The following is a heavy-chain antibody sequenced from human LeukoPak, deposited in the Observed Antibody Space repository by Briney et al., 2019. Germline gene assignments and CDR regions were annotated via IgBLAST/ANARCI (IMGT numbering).Heavy chain of an antibody. J-gene: IGHJ4*02. Sequence: GGSLGLSCAASGFTFSSYSMNWVRQAPGKGLEWVSYISSSSSTIYYADSVKGRFTISRDNAKNSLYLQMNSLRAEDTAVYYCARAGVASIDYWGQGTLVTVSS. CDR3: ARAGVASIDY. V-gene: IGHV3-48*01. CDR1: GFTFSSYS. D-gene: IGHD3-3*01. CDR2: ISSSSSTI.